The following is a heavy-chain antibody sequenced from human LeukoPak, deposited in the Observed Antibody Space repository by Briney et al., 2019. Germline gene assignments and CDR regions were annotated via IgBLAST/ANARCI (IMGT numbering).Heavy chain of an antibody. V-gene: IGHV3-30*04. Sequence: QPGRSLRLSCEASGFTFSHYGIHWVRQTPGKGLEWVAAISSDGVEKHYADSVKGRFTISRDHSKSTLYLQMNSLRAEDTALYYCAREGHYDILTGYSPVEYYFYYMDVWGKGTTVTVSS. CDR1: GFTFSHYG. D-gene: IGHD3-9*01. CDR2: ISSDGVEK. CDR3: AREGHYDILTGYSPVEYYFYYMDV. J-gene: IGHJ6*03.